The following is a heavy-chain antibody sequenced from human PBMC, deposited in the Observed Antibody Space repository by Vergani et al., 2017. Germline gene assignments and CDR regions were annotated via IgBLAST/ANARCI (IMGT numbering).Heavy chain of an antibody. CDR3: ARHLAYCGGDCYPYYDGMDV. CDR1: GGSISSSSYY. D-gene: IGHD2-21*02. V-gene: IGHV4-39*01. CDR2: IYYSGST. J-gene: IGHJ6*02. Sequence: QLQLQESGPGLVKPSETLSLTCTVSGGSISSSSYYWGWIRQPPGKGLEWIGRIYYSGSTYYNPSLKSRVTISVDTSRNQFSLKLSSVTAANTAVYYWARHLAYCGGDCYPYYDGMDVWGQGTTVTVSS.